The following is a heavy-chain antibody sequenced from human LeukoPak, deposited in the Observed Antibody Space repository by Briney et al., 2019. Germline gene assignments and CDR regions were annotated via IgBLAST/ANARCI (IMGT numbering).Heavy chain of an antibody. CDR2: IHYTGST. CDR1: NGSVNTFY. D-gene: IGHD2-15*01. Sequence: SETLSLTCTVSNGSVNTFYWSWIRQPPGKGLEWIGYIHYTGSTNYNPSLRSRATISVDTSKNQFSLKVTSVTAADTAVYYCAREGLTPCSFKICPAQPHFDAWGPGALVTVSS. CDR3: AREGLTPCSFKICPAQPHFDA. V-gene: IGHV4-59*02. J-gene: IGHJ5*02.